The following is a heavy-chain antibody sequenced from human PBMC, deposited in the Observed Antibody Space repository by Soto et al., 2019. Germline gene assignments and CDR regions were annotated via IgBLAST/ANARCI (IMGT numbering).Heavy chain of an antibody. V-gene: IGHV1-69*13. D-gene: IGHD5-18*01. CDR1: GGTLSSNA. CDR3: ASRFERGYSYGYLH. J-gene: IGHJ4*02. Sequence: ASVKVSCKASGGTLSSNASSWVRQAPGQGLEWMGGIIPIFGTANYAQKFQGRVTITADESTSTAYMELSSLRSEDTAVYYCASRFERGYSYGYLHWGQGTLVTVSS. CDR2: IIPIFGTA.